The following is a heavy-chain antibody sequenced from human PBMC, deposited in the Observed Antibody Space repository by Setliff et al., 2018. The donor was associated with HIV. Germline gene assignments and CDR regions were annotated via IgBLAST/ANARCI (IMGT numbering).Heavy chain of an antibody. CDR2: FSYDGSTT. CDR3: AKARHYGGNPVSGAWPFDY. Sequence: PGGSLRLSCAASGFIFSDYGIHWVRQAPGKGLEWVAVFSYDGSTTYYADSVKGRFTLSRDNSKNTLYLQMNSLTPEDTAVYFCAKARHYGGNPVSGAWPFDYWGQGTLVTVSS. D-gene: IGHD4-17*01. CDR1: GFIFSDYG. V-gene: IGHV3-30*18. J-gene: IGHJ4*02.